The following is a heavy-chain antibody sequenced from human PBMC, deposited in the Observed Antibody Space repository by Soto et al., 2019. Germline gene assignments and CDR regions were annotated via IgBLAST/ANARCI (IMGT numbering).Heavy chain of an antibody. Sequence: TLSLTCTVSGGSISSGDYNWSWIRQPPGKGLEWIGYIYYSGSTYYNPSLKSRVTISVDTSKNQFSLKLSSVTAADTAVYYCARDKDGYNNVDYWGQGTLVTVSS. J-gene: IGHJ4*02. D-gene: IGHD4-4*01. CDR3: ARDKDGYNNVDY. CDR2: IYYSGST. V-gene: IGHV4-30-4*01. CDR1: GGSISSGDYN.